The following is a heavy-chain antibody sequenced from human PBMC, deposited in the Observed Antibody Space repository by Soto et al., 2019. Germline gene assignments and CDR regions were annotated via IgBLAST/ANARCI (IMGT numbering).Heavy chain of an antibody. CDR3: ARVAIFGVVITD. CDR2: IYYSGST. D-gene: IGHD3-3*01. Sequence: SETLSLTCTVSGGSISSYYWSWIRQPPGKGLEWIGYIYYSGSTNYNPSLKSRVTISVDTSKNQFSLKLSSVTAADTAVYYCARVAIFGVVITDWGQETLVTV. CDR1: GGSISSYY. J-gene: IGHJ4*02. V-gene: IGHV4-59*01.